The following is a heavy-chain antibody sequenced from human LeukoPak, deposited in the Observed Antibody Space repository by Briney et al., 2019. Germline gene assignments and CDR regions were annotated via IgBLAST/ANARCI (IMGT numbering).Heavy chain of an antibody. J-gene: IGHJ2*01. CDR3: ARGGANYSDISAYGYFDL. Sequence: GGSLRLSCAASGFIFSRYDVHWVRQVTGKGLEWVSAIDTTGGTYYPGSVKGRFTISRENTKNSLYLQMNSLRAGDTAVYYCARGGANYSDISAYGYFDLWGRGTLVTVSS. CDR2: IDTTGGT. V-gene: IGHV3-13*04. CDR1: GFIFSRYD. D-gene: IGHD3-22*01.